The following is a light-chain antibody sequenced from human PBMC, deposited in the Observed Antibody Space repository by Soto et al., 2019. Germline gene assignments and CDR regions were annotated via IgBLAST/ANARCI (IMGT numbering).Light chain of an antibody. CDR2: DDK. V-gene: IGLV1-51*01. Sequence: QSVLTQPPSVSAAAGEKVTISCSGSNVGSNYVAWYQQIPGSAPRLLIYDDKERPSGTPDRFSGSRYGTTATLVIAGLQTGAEGEYFCGTWDKSLDYGVFGGGTKLTVL. CDR1: SNVGSNY. CDR3: GTWDKSLDYGV. J-gene: IGLJ3*02.